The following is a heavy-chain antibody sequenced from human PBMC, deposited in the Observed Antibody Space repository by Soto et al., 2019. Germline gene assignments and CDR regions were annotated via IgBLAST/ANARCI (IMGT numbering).Heavy chain of an antibody. V-gene: IGHV4-39*01. CDR3: VRRRGGSGSYYYYYYYMDV. CDR1: GGSISSSSYY. CDR2: IYYSGST. Sequence: SETLSLTCTVSGGSISSSSYYWGWIRQPPGEGLEWIGSIYYSGSTYYNPSLKSRVTISVDTSKNQFSLRLSSVTAADTAVYYCVRRRGGSGSYYYYYYYMDVWGKGTTVTVSS. D-gene: IGHD3-10*01. J-gene: IGHJ6*03.